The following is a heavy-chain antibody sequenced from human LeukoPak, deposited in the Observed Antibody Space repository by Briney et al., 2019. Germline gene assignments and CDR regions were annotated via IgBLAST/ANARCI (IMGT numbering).Heavy chain of an antibody. CDR3: ARDGDRYSYGTNPPYYYYNMDV. CDR1: GGSISSYY. V-gene: IGHV4-4*07. Sequence: SETLSLTCTVSGGSISSYYWSWIRQPAGKGLEWIGRIYTSGSTNYNPSLKSRVTMSVDTSKNQFSLKLSSVTAADTAVYYCARDGDRYSYGTNPPYYYYNMDVWGKGTTVTVSS. J-gene: IGHJ6*03. CDR2: IYTSGST. D-gene: IGHD5-18*01.